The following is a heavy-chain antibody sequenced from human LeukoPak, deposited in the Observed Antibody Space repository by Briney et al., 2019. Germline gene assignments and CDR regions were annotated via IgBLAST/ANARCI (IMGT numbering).Heavy chain of an antibody. D-gene: IGHD3-10*01. J-gene: IGHJ3*01. CDR1: GFTFSGYW. Sequence: PGGSLRLSCADSGFTFSGYWMNWVRQAPGKGLEWVANINQNGGEKYYVDSVKGRFTISRDNSKNTLYLQMNSLRAEDAAVYYCARDGPAVPGQSRAFDVWGQGTMVTVSS. V-gene: IGHV3-7*03. CDR2: INQNGGEK. CDR3: ARDGPAVPGQSRAFDV.